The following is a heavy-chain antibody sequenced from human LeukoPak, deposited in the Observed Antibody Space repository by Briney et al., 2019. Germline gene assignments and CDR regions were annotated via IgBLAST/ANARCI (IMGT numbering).Heavy chain of an antibody. CDR2: INSDGSST. Sequence: PGGSLRLSCAASEFTFSSYSMNWVRQAPGKGLVWVSRINSDGSSTSYADSVKGRFTISRDNAKNTLYLQMNSLRAEDTAVYYCARDVWDGYNHMDVWGKGTTVTISS. J-gene: IGHJ6*03. CDR3: ARDVWDGYNHMDV. CDR1: EFTFSSYS. D-gene: IGHD2-8*01. V-gene: IGHV3-74*01.